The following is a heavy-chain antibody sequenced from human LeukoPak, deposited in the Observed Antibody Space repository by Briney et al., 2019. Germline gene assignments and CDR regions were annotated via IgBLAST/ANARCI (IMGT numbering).Heavy chain of an antibody. CDR3: ARGVTDYADHNWLDP. V-gene: IGHV3-53*01. CDR2: IFSGGST. J-gene: IGHJ5*02. CDR1: GFSVSTNF. Sequence: GGSLRLSCAASGFSVSTNFMMNWVRQAPGKGLEWVSVIFSGGSTYYADSVKGRFSTSRDNSKNTLYLQMNGLRAEDTAVYYCARGVTDYADHNWLDPWGQGTLVSVPP. D-gene: IGHD4-17*01.